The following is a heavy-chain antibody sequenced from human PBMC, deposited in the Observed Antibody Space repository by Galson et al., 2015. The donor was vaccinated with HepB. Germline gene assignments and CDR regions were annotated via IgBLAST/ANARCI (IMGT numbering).Heavy chain of an antibody. J-gene: IGHJ3*02. CDR3: ARGHGSGSYDPDADAFDI. CDR2: IIPIFGTA. Sequence: SVKVSCKASGGTFSSYAISWVRQAPGQGLEWMGGIIPIFGTANYAQKFQGRVTITADESTSTAYMELSSLRSEDTAVYYCARGHGSGSYDPDADAFDIWGQGTMVTVSS. V-gene: IGHV1-69*13. CDR1: GGTFSSYA. D-gene: IGHD3-10*01.